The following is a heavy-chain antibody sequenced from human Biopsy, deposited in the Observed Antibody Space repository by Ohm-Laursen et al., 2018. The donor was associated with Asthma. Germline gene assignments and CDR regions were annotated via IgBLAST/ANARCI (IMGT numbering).Heavy chain of an antibody. CDR3: ARDMNRDGWYFDY. J-gene: IGHJ4*02. Sequence: SLRLSCAASGFTFSTYAMHWVRQAPGKGLEWVSYISSSSSTIYYADSVKGRFTISRDNSKNTLYLQMNSLRGDDTAVYYCARDMNRDGWYFDYWGQGTLVTVSS. CDR1: GFTFSTYA. CDR2: ISSSSSTI. V-gene: IGHV3-48*01. D-gene: IGHD5-24*01.